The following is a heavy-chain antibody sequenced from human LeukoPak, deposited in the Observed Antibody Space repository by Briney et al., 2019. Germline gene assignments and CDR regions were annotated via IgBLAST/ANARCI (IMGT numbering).Heavy chain of an antibody. J-gene: IGHJ4*02. CDR1: GFTFSSYS. V-gene: IGHV3-21*01. D-gene: IGHD2-2*01. CDR2: ISSSSSYI. CDR3: ARNLGYCSSTSCPWDY. Sequence: GGSLRLSCAASGFTFSSYSMNWVRQAPGKGLEWVSSISSSSSYIYYADSVKGQFTISRDNAKNSLYLQMNSLRAEDTAVYYCARNLGYCSSTSCPWDYWGQGTLVTVSS.